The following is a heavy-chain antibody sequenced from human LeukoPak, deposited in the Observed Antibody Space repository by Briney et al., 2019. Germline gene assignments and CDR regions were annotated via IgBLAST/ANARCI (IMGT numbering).Heavy chain of an antibody. V-gene: IGHV4-34*01. J-gene: IGHJ6*03. CDR2: INHSGST. D-gene: IGHD5/OR15-5a*01. CDR3: ARGLHQSTISSPRGYYMDV. Sequence: SETLSLTCAVYGGSFSGYYWSWIRQPPGKGLEWIGEINHSGSTNYNPSLKSRVTISVDTSKNQFSLKLSSVTAADTAVYYCARGLHQSTISSPRGYYMDVWGKGTTVTVSS. CDR1: GGSFSGYY.